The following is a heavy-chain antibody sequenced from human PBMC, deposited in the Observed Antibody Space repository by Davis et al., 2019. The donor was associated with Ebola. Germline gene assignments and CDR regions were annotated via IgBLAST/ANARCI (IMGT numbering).Heavy chain of an antibody. D-gene: IGHD6-19*01. V-gene: IGHV3-33*01. CDR3: ARDHQWLVLTDAFDI. CDR1: GFTFSSYG. Sequence: GESLKISCAASGFTFSSYGMHWVRQAPGKGLEWVAVIWYDGSNKYYADSVKGRFTISRDNSKNTLYLQMNSLRAEDTAVYYCARDHQWLVLTDAFDIWGQGTMVTVST. CDR2: IWYDGSNK. J-gene: IGHJ3*02.